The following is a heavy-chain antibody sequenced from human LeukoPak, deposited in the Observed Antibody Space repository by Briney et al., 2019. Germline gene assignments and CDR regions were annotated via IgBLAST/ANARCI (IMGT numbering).Heavy chain of an antibody. CDR2: IIPLSGTA. CDR1: GGTFNNYA. Sequence: ASVKVSCKASGGTFNNYAISWVRQAPGQGLEWMGGIIPLSGTANYAQKFQGRVTITTDESTSTDYMELSNLRSDDTAVYYCASRTAGYGSGSHYGYWGQGTLVTVSS. J-gene: IGHJ4*02. CDR3: ASRTAGYGSGSHYGY. D-gene: IGHD3-10*01. V-gene: IGHV1-69*05.